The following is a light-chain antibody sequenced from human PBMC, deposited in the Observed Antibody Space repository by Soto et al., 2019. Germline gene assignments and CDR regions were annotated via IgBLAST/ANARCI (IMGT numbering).Light chain of an antibody. CDR2: DNN. CDR3: GTWDSSLSAVV. CDR1: SSNIGNNY. J-gene: IGLJ2*01. V-gene: IGLV1-51*01. Sequence: QSVLTQPPSVSVAPGQKVTISCSGSSSNIGNNYVSWYQQVPGTAPKLLIYDNNKRPSGIPDRFSGSKSGTSATLGITGLQTGDEADYYCGTWDSSLSAVVFGGGTKVTVL.